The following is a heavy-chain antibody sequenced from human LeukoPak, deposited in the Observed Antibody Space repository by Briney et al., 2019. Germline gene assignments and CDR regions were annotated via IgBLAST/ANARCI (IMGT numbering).Heavy chain of an antibody. J-gene: IGHJ4*02. CDR1: AYTFSGYY. CDR2: INFNSGGK. V-gene: IGHV1-2*02. D-gene: IGHD2-21*01. CDR3: ARQIVSGSMGCDF. Sequence: ASAKVSCKASAYTFSGYYIHWVRQAPGQGLEWMGWINFNSGGKIFAEKFQDRVTMARDTSISTAYTELSRLRSDDTAVYYCARQIVSGSMGCDFWGQGTLVTVSS.